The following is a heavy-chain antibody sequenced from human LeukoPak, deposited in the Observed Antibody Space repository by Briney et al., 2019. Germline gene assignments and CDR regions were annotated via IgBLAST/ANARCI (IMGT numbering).Heavy chain of an antibody. D-gene: IGHD4-17*01. CDR3: ARDLDPYGDYDDY. CDR1: GFTFSSYW. CDR2: IKQDGSEK. J-gene: IGHJ4*02. V-gene: IGHV3-7*01. Sequence: GGSLRLSCAASGFTFSSYWMSWVRQAPGKGLEWVANIKQDGSEKYYVDSVKGRFTISRDNAKNSLYLQMNSLRAEDTAVYYCARDLDPYGDYDDYWGQGTLVTVSS.